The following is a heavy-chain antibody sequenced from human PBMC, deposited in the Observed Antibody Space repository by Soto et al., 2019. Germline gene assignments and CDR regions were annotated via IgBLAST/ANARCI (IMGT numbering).Heavy chain of an antibody. D-gene: IGHD6-19*01. CDR3: AKNLWLVPGFFDY. Sequence: CAASGFTLTSYGMHWVLQAPGNGLEWVSVISYDGSNKYYADSVKGRFTISRDNSKNTLYLQMNSLRAEDTAVYYCAKNLWLVPGFFDYWGQGTLVTVSS. CDR2: ISYDGSNK. CDR1: GFTLTSYG. V-gene: IGHV3-30*18. J-gene: IGHJ4*02.